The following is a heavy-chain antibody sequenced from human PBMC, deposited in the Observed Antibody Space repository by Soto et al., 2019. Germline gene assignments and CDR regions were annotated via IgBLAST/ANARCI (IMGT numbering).Heavy chain of an antibody. D-gene: IGHD3-3*01. CDR2: IYYSGST. CDR3: ARGAYYDFWSGYSYRWFDP. V-gene: IGHV4-61*01. Sequence: QVQLQESGPGLVKPSETLTLTCTVSGGSVSSGSYYWSWIRQPPGKGLEWIGYIYYSGSTNYNPSLKSRVTISVDTSKNQFSLKLSSVTAADTAVYYCARGAYYDFWSGYSYRWFDPWGQGTLVTVSS. J-gene: IGHJ5*02. CDR1: GGSVSSGSYY.